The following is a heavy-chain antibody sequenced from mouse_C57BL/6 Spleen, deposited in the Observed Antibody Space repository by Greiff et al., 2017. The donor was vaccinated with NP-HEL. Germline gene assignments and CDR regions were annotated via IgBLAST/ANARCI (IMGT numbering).Heavy chain of an antibody. Sequence: QVQLQQPGAELVKPGASVKLSCKASGYTFTSYWMQWVKQRPGQGLEWIGEIDPSDSYTNYNQKFKGKATLTVDTSSSTAYMQLSSLTSEDSAVYYCATNFYYYGSRNYFDYWGQGTTLTVSS. J-gene: IGHJ2*01. V-gene: IGHV1-50*01. D-gene: IGHD1-1*01. CDR3: ATNFYYYGSRNYFDY. CDR2: IDPSDSYT. CDR1: GYTFTSYW.